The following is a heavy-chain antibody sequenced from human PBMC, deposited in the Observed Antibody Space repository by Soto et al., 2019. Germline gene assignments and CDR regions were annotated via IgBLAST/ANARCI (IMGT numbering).Heavy chain of an antibody. CDR3: ERESSSPNYNYYGMDV. J-gene: IGHJ6*02. V-gene: IGHV1-69*01. Sequence: QVQLVQSGAEVKKPGSSVKVSCRASGGTFSSYAFSCVRQAPGQGLEWLGVIIPLLNPPKYLQKFQGRVKIPADASTTTVYMEMSSLGYEDTAVYYCERESSSPNYNYYGMDVWGQGTTVTVSS. D-gene: IGHD6-6*01. CDR1: GGTFSSYA. CDR2: IIPLLNPP.